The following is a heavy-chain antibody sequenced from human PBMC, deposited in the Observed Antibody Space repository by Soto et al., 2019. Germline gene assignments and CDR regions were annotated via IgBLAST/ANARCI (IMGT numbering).Heavy chain of an antibody. J-gene: IGHJ5*02. D-gene: IGHD3-3*01. Sequence: SETLSLTCSVSGGSIRSNIYYWGWIRQTPGKGLEWIGFIYNSGTTNYNPSLKSRVTISVDTSKNQFSLILTSVTAADTAIYHFARVHFVFGSGGAGSNNWFDPWGQGTLVTVSS. V-gene: IGHV4-61*05. CDR3: ARVHFVFGSGGAGSNNWFDP. CDR2: IYNSGTT. CDR1: GGSIRSNIYY.